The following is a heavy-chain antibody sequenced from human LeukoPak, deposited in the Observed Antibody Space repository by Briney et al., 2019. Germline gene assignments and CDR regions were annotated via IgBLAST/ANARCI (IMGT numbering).Heavy chain of an antibody. CDR1: GFTFSSYS. D-gene: IGHD2-15*01. Sequence: GGSLRLSCAGSGFTFSSYSMNWVRQAPGKGLEWVSSISSSSSYIYYADSVKGRFTISRDNAKNSLYLQMNCLRAEDTAVYYCARLDIVVVVALDYWGQGTLVTVSS. CDR2: ISSSSSYI. CDR3: ARLDIVVVVALDY. V-gene: IGHV3-21*01. J-gene: IGHJ4*02.